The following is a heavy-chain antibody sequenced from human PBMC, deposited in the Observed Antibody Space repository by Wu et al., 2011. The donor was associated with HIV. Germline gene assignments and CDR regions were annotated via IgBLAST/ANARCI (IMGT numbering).Heavy chain of an antibody. J-gene: IGHJ3*02. CDR2: IIPIFGTA. V-gene: IGHV1-69*05. CDR1: GGTFSSYA. CDR3: ASQNPDLVVVVAATHAPDAFDI. D-gene: IGHD2-15*01. Sequence: QVQLVQSGAEVKKPGSSVKVSCKASGGTFSSYAISWARQAPGQGLEWMGGIIPIFGTAKYAQKFRGRVTITTDDSTSTGYMELTSLRSEDTAVYYCASQNPDLVVVVAATHAPDAFDIWGQGTMVTVSS.